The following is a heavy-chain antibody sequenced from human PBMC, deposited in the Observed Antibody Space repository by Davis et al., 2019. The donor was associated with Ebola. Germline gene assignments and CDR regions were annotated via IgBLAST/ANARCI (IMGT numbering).Heavy chain of an antibody. CDR3: ARGKRSSSWYGLNDY. CDR1: DFTFSSHA. D-gene: IGHD6-13*01. Sequence: PGGSLRLSCAASDFTFSSHAMSWVRQAPGKGLECVSVMSGSGGRTFYADSVKGRFTISRDNSKNTLYLQMNSLRSEDTAVYYCARGKRSSSWYGLNDYWGQGTLVTVSS. CDR2: MSGSGGRT. J-gene: IGHJ4*02. V-gene: IGHV3-23*01.